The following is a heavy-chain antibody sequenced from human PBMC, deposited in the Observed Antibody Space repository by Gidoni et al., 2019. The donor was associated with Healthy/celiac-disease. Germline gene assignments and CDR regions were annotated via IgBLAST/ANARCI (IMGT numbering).Heavy chain of an antibody. CDR2: IIPIFGTA. V-gene: IGHV1-69*01. CDR3: ARDEYCSSTSCYRDFDY. D-gene: IGHD2-2*02. J-gene: IGHJ4*02. CDR1: GGTISSYA. Sequence: QVQLVQSGAEVKKPGSSVKVSCKASGGTISSYAISWVRQAPGQGLAWMGGIIPIFGTANYAQKFQGRVTITADESTSTAYMELSSLRSEDTAVYYCARDEYCSSTSCYRDFDYWGQGTLVTVSS.